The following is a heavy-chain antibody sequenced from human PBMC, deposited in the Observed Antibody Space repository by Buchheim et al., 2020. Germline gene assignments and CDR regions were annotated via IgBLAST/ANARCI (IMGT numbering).Heavy chain of an antibody. CDR2: TFYGGDT. D-gene: IGHD2-15*01. CDR1: GGSFRSSGSF. CDR3: AKARGAAAASSFDY. J-gene: IGHJ4*02. V-gene: IGHV4-39*07. Sequence: QVQLQESGSRLVKPSNTLTLTCTVSGGSFRSSGSFWAWIRQTPGQGLVWIGSTFYGGDTYYKPSLKSRVTISVESYRNRVYLSLISATAADTAVYCCAKARGAAAASSFDYWGQG.